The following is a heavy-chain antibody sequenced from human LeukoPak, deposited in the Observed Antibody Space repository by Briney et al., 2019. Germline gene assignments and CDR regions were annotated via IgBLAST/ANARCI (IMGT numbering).Heavy chain of an antibody. Sequence: GASVKVSCKASGYTFTSYGISWVRQAPGQGLEWMGWISAYNGNTNYAQKFQGRVTMTRDTSISTAYMELSRLRSDDTAVYYCARDFRAIAKPGITGTKYYFDYWGQGTLVTVSS. V-gene: IGHV1-18*01. CDR1: GYTFTSYG. CDR2: ISAYNGNT. CDR3: ARDFRAIAKPGITGTKYYFDY. J-gene: IGHJ4*02. D-gene: IGHD1-7*01.